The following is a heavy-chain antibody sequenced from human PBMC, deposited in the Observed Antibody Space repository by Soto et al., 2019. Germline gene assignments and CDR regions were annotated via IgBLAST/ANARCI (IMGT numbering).Heavy chain of an antibody. V-gene: IGHV3-9*01. CDR3: AKTHTPGIAVAGIDY. D-gene: IGHD6-19*01. CDR2: ISWNSGSV. CDR1: GFTFDDYA. J-gene: IGHJ4*02. Sequence: GGSLRLSCAASGFTFDDYAMHWVRQAPGKGLEWVSGISWNSGSVGYADSVKGRFTISRDNAKNSLYLQMNSLRAEDTALYYCAKTHTPGIAVAGIDYWGQGTLVTVSS.